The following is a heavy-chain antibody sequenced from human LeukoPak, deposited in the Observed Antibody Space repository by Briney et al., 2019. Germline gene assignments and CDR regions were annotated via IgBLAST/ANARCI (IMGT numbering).Heavy chain of an antibody. CDR3: ARGDSGWYILDY. V-gene: IGHV4-59*01. Sequence: KPWETLSLTCTVSGGSISSYYWSWIRQPPGKGLEWIGYIYYSGSTNYNPSLKSRVTISVDTSKNQFSLKLSSVTAADTAVYYCARGDSGWYILDYWGQGTLVTVSS. CDR1: GGSISSYY. J-gene: IGHJ4*02. D-gene: IGHD6-19*01. CDR2: IYYSGST.